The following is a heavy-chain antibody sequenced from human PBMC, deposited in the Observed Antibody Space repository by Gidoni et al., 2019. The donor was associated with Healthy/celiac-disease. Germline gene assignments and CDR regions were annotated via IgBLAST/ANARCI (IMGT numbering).Heavy chain of an antibody. D-gene: IGHD3-22*01. CDR1: GFSLSNARMG. CDR3: ARSDSSGYYYLGYDAFDI. J-gene: IGHJ3*02. CDR2: IFSNDEK. Sequence: QVTLKESGPVLVKPTETLTLTCTVSGFSLSNARMGVSWIRQPPGKSLEWLAHIFSNDEKSYSTSLKSRLTISKDTSKSQVVLTMTNMDPVDTATYYCARSDSSGYYYLGYDAFDIWGQGTMVTVSS. V-gene: IGHV2-26*01.